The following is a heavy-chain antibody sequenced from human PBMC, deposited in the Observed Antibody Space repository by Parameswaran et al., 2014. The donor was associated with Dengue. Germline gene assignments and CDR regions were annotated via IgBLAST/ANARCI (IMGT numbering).Heavy chain of an antibody. J-gene: IGHJ6*02. V-gene: IGHV4-31*03. D-gene: IGHD2-2*01. CDR3: ARYVGSGPAALFSNFYGLDV. CDR1: GGSISSDDYW. CDR2: VYYRGIT. Sequence: ASETLSLTCTVSGGSISSDDYWWSWIRQHTGKGLEWMGNVYYRGITYYNPSLKSRVTISLDTSKNQFSLKLSSVTAADTAVYYCARYVGSGPAALFSNFYGLDVWGQGTTVTVSS.